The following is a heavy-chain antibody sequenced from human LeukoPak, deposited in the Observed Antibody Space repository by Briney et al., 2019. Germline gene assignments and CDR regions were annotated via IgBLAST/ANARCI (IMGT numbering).Heavy chain of an antibody. CDR2: IWYDGSNK. D-gene: IGHD6-13*01. J-gene: IGHJ5*02. CDR3: VKHVGSRWSNNRFDP. CDR1: GFTFSSYG. Sequence: GRSLRLSCAASGFTFSSYGMHWVRQAPGKGLEWVAVIWYDGSNKYYADSVKGRFTISRDNSNNTVYLQMNSLRVGDTALYYCVKHVGSRWSNNRFDPWGQGTLVTVS. V-gene: IGHV3-33*06.